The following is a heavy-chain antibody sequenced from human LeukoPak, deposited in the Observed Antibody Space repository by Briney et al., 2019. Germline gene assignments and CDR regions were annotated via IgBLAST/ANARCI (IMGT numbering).Heavy chain of an antibody. CDR1: GVSFNDYY. J-gene: IGHJ4*02. CDR2: INHSGYT. V-gene: IGHV4-34*01. D-gene: IGHD4-17*01. Sequence: SEALSLTCAVSGVSFNDYYWSWVRQPPGKGLEWIGEINHSGYTNDSPSLKSRVTMSIDTSRKQFSLNLRSVTVADTAVYYCTRMTTGHDYWGQGTLVTVSS. CDR3: TRMTTGHDY.